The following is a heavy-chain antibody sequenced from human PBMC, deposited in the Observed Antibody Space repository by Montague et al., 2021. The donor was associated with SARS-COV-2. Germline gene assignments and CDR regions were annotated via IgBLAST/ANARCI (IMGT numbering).Heavy chain of an antibody. V-gene: IGHV4-39*01. Sequence: SETLSLTCTVSGGSINNTSYYWGWIRQPPGKGLEWIGSIFYRGNTHYNAYLKSRVTVSVDTSKNQFSLNLTSVTAADTALYYCARPTTSGSIAWGQGTLVTVSS. J-gene: IGHJ5*02. CDR1: GGSINNTSYY. CDR3: ARPTTSGSIA. CDR2: IFYRGNT. D-gene: IGHD6-19*01.